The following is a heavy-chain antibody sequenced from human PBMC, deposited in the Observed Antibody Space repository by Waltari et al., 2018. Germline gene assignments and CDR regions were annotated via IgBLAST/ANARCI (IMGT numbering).Heavy chain of an antibody. J-gene: IGHJ6*02. CDR1: DGSFSGYF. CDR3: ARVGDYHGSGRFGLDA. Sequence: QVQLQQWGAGLLKPSETLSLTCAVYDGSFSGYFWSWIRQSPGKSLEWIGQINRYGSNIYNPALKSRVAMSGDPLKSQTSRRLTSGTAADAAVYYCARVGDYHGSGRFGLDAWGQGTRVTVSS. V-gene: IGHV4-34*01. CDR2: INRYGSN. D-gene: IGHD3-10*01.